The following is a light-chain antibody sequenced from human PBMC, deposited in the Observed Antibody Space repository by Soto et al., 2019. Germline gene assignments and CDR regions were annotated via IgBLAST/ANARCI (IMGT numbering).Light chain of an antibody. Sequence: QSVLTQPPSASGSPGQSVTISCTGTSSDVGGYNYVSWYQQYPGKAPKLMIYEVTKRPSGVPDRFSGSKSGSTASLTVSGLQAEDEADYYCSSYAGFNNYVVFGGGTKLTVL. CDR1: SSDVGGYNY. V-gene: IGLV2-8*01. CDR3: SSYAGFNNYVV. J-gene: IGLJ2*01. CDR2: EVT.